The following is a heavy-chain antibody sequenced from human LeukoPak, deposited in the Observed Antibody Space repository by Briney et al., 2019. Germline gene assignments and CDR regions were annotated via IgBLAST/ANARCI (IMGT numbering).Heavy chain of an antibody. CDR2: ISNNSGNT. CDR3: ARDRHCSGGSCYFYNWFDP. D-gene: IGHD2-15*01. J-gene: IGHJ5*02. Sequence: GGSLRLSCAASGFTFSSFAMSWVRQAPGQGLEWVSAISNNSGNTYYADSVKGRFTISRDNAKNSLYLQMNSLRAEDTAVYYCARDRHCSGGSCYFYNWFDPWGQGTLVTVSS. CDR1: GFTFSSFA. V-gene: IGHV3-23*01.